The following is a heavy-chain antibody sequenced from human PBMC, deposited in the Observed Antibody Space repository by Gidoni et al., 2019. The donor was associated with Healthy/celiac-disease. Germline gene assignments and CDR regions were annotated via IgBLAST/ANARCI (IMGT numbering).Heavy chain of an antibody. CDR3: ASLGPLGYCSGGNCYGHYFDY. Sequence: QVQLQESGPGLVKPSETLSLTCRVSGGSLSSSYWRWVRQPPGKGLEWIGYIYYSGSTNYNPPLKSRVTMSVDTSKNQFSLKLSSVTAADTAVYYCASLGPLGYCSGGNCYGHYFDYWGQGTLVTVSS. J-gene: IGHJ4*02. D-gene: IGHD2-15*01. CDR1: GGSLSSSY. V-gene: IGHV4-59*01. CDR2: IYYSGST.